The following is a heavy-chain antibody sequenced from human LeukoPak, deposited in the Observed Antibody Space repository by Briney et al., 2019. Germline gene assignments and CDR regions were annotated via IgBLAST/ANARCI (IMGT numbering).Heavy chain of an antibody. CDR1: GFTFSSYS. V-gene: IGHV3-21*01. J-gene: IGHJ4*02. CDR3: AREDNLYGSSSFDS. Sequence: GGSLRLSCAASGFTFSSYSVNWLRQAPGQGLKWVSSISRSSTHIRYADSVRGRFTISRDNAKNALYLQMDSLRAEDTAVYYCAREDNLYGSSSFDSWGQGTLVTVSS. D-gene: IGHD6-6*01. CDR2: ISRSSTHI.